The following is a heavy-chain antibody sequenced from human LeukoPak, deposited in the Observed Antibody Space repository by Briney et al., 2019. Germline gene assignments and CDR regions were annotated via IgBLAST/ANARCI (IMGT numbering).Heavy chain of an antibody. CDR1: GITLSNYG. Sequence: PGGSLTLSCPVSGITLSNYGMSWVRQAPGKGLEWVALINPDGSQTNYVDSVKGRLTISRDNAENSLYLQMNSLRAEDTAVYYCARDLGYGALDPWGQGTLVTVSS. CDR2: INPDGSQT. J-gene: IGHJ5*02. CDR3: ARDLGYGALDP. V-gene: IGHV3-7*01. D-gene: IGHD4-17*01.